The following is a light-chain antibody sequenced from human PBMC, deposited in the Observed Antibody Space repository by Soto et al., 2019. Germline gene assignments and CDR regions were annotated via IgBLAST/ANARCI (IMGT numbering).Light chain of an antibody. J-gene: IGLJ3*02. CDR1: SSNIGAGYD. V-gene: IGLV1-40*01. CDR2: GNS. CDR3: QSYDSSLSGWV. Sequence: QSVLTQPPSVSGAPGQRVTISCTGSSSNIGAGYDVHWYQQLPGTAPKLLIYGNSNRPSGVPDRFSGSKSATSASLAITGLQAEDEADYYCQSYDSSLSGWVFGGGTKPTVL.